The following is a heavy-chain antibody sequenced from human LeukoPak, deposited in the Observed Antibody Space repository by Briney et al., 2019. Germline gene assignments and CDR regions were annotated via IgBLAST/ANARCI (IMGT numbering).Heavy chain of an antibody. V-gene: IGHV1-18*01. J-gene: IGHJ3*02. CDR3: ARCYGSGRWALDI. Sequence: ASVKVSCKASGYTFTNYGISWVRQAPGQRLEWMGWISGYNGDTKYAQKVQGRVTMTTDKFTSTAYMELRSLRSDGTAVYYCARCYGSGRWALDIWGQGTMVTVSS. CDR2: ISGYNGDT. D-gene: IGHD3-10*01. CDR1: GYTFTNYG.